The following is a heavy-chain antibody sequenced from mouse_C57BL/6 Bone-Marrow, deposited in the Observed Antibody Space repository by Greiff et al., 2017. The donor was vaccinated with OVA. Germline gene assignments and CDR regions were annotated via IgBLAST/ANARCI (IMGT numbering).Heavy chain of an antibody. CDR3: AREGCITTGWDYFDY. V-gene: IGHV1-26*01. J-gene: IGHJ2*01. CDR2: INPNNGGT. Sequence: EVQLQQSGPELVKPGASVKISCKASGYTFTDYYMNWVKQSHGKSLEWIGDINPNNGGTSYNQKFKGKATLTVDTSSSTAYMELRSLTSEDSAVYDCAREGCITTGWDYFDYWGQGTTLTVSS. CDR1: GYTFTDYY. D-gene: IGHD1-1*01.